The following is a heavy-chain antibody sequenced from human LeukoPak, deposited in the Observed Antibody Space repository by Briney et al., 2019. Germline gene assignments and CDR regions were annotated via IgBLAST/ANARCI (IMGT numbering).Heavy chain of an antibody. CDR3: VRGAYYAAY. V-gene: IGHV3-7*01. J-gene: IGHJ4*02. D-gene: IGHD2/OR15-2a*01. CDR2: IKQDGSEK. Sequence: GGSLRLSCAASAFTISDYWMSWVRQTPGKGLERVANIKQDGSEKYYVGSAKGRFTISRDNVKNALYLQMNSLRVEDTGVYYCVRGAYYAAYWGQGTLVTVSS. CDR1: AFTISDYW.